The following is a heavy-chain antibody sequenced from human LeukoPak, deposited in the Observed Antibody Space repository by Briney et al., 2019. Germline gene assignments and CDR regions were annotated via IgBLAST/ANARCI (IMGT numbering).Heavy chain of an antibody. CDR3: ARTEMATGVFDY. CDR1: GGSISSYY. Sequence: SETLSLTCTVSGGSISSYYWSWIRQPPGKGLEWIGYIYYSGSTNYNPSLKSRVTISVDTSKNQFSLKLSSVTAADTAVYYCARTEMATGVFDYWGQGTLVTVSS. D-gene: IGHD5-24*01. J-gene: IGHJ4*02. V-gene: IGHV4-59*01. CDR2: IYYSGST.